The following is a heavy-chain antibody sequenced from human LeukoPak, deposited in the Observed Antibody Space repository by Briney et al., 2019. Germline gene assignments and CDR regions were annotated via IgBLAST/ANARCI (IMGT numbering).Heavy chain of an antibody. D-gene: IGHD6-13*01. J-gene: IGHJ4*02. V-gene: IGHV3-73*01. CDR2: IRSKANSYAT. CDR3: TRQTHSSSWD. Sequence: GGSLRLSCAASGFTFSGSAMHWVRQASGKGLEWVGRIRSKANSYATAYAASVKGRFTISRDDSKNTAYLQMNSLKTEDTAVYYFTRQTHSSSWDWAQGTLVTVSS. CDR1: GFTFSGSA.